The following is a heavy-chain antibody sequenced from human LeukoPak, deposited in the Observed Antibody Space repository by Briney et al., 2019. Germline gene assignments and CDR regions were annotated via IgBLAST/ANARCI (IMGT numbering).Heavy chain of an antibody. Sequence: SETVSLTCAVYGGSFSGYYWSWIRQPPGKGLEWIGEINHSGSTNYNPSLKSRVTISVDTSKNQFSLKLSSVTAADTAVYYCARGRAAYYWGQGTLVTVSS. D-gene: IGHD2-15*01. CDR1: GGSFSGYY. CDR3: ARGRAAYY. CDR2: INHSGST. J-gene: IGHJ4*02. V-gene: IGHV4-34*01.